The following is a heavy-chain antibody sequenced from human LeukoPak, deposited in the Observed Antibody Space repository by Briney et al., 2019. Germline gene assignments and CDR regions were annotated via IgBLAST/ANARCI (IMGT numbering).Heavy chain of an antibody. Sequence: PGGSLRLSCAASGFTVSSNYMGWVRQAPGKGLEWVSVIYSGGSTYYADSVKGRFTISRDNSKNTLYLQMHSLRAEDTAVYYCARYYCSSPSCYLDYGMDVWGQGTTVTVSS. CDR2: IYSGGST. D-gene: IGHD2-2*01. V-gene: IGHV3-53*01. CDR1: GFTVSSNY. J-gene: IGHJ6*02. CDR3: ARYYCSSPSCYLDYGMDV.